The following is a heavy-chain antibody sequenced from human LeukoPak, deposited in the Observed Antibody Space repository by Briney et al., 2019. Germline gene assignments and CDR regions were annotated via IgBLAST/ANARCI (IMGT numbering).Heavy chain of an antibody. CDR2: ISYDGSNK. Sequence: GGSLRLSCAASGFTFSSYWMSWVRQAPGKGLEWVAVISYDGSNKYYADSVKGRFTISRDNSKNTLYLQMNSLRAEDTAVYYCGRGGKVEQLVLARWGQGSLVTVSS. J-gene: IGHJ4*02. V-gene: IGHV3-30*03. CDR1: GFTFSSYW. D-gene: IGHD6-13*01. CDR3: GRGGKVEQLVLAR.